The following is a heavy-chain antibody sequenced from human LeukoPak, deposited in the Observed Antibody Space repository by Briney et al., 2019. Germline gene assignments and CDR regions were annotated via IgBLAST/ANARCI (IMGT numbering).Heavy chain of an antibody. J-gene: IGHJ4*02. CDR1: GFTFSTSW. Sequence: PGGSLRLSCGASGFTFSTSWMQWVRQAPRKGLVWVSHIKSDATTTRYADSVKGRFTTYRDNAKNMLYLQMNSLRAEDTAVYYCTRILHYDSSDYWGQGTLVTASS. CDR3: TRILHYDSSDY. CDR2: IKSDATTT. D-gene: IGHD3-22*01. V-gene: IGHV3-74*01.